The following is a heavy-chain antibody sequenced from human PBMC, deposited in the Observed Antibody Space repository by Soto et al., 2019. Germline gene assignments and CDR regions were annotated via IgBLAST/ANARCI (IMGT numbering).Heavy chain of an antibody. CDR2: ISYDGSNK. Sequence: GGSLRLSCAASGFTFSSYAMHWVRQAPGKGLEWVAVISYDGSNKYYADSVKGRFTISRDNSKNTLYLQMNSLRAEDTAVYYCARDHRIQLWLLIGYWGQGTLVTVSS. CDR1: GFTFSSYA. J-gene: IGHJ4*02. V-gene: IGHV3-30-3*01. D-gene: IGHD5-18*01. CDR3: ARDHRIQLWLLIGY.